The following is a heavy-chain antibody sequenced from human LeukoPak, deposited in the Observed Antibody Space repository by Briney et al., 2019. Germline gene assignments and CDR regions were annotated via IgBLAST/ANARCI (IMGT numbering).Heavy chain of an antibody. V-gene: IGHV3-21*01. CDR1: GFTFSSYN. J-gene: IGHJ5*02. CDR2: ISSSSTYI. CDR3: AREATQGVIVPAAMEP. Sequence: GGSLRLSCAASGFTFSSYNMSWVRQAPGKALEWVSSISSSSTYIYYADSAKGRFTVSRDNAKNSLYLQMNSLRAEDAAVYYCAREATQGVIVPAAMEPWGQGTLVTVSS. D-gene: IGHD2-2*01.